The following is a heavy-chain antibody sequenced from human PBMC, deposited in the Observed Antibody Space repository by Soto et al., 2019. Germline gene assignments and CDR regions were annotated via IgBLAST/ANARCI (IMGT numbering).Heavy chain of an antibody. CDR2: ISYDGSNK. CDR1: GFTFSSYA. J-gene: IGHJ6*02. CDR3: ARDSESIAARGYYYYYGMDV. Sequence: GGSLRLSCAASGFTFSSYAMHWVRQAPGKGLEWVAVISYDGSNKYYADSVKGRFTISRDNSKNTLYLQMNSLRAEDTAVYYCARDSESIAARGYYYYYGMDVWGQGTTVTVSS. V-gene: IGHV3-30-3*01. D-gene: IGHD6-6*01.